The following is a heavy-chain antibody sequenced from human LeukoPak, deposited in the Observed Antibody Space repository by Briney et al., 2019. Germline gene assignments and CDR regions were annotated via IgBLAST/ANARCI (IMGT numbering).Heavy chain of an antibody. CDR3: ARRPTYYYDSSGYRADPTDY. CDR1: GYSISSGYY. D-gene: IGHD3-22*01. V-gene: IGHV4-38-2*02. Sequence: SETLSLTCTVSGYSISSGYYWGWIRQPPGKGLEWIGSIYHSGSTYYNPSLKSRVTISVDTSKNQFSLKLSSVTAADTAVYYCARRPTYYYDSSGYRADPTDYWGQGTLVTVSS. CDR2: IYHSGST. J-gene: IGHJ4*02.